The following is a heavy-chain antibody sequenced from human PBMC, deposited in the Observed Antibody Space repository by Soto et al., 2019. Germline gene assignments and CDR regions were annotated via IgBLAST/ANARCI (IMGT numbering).Heavy chain of an antibody. CDR3: AKDDYGDYLADY. V-gene: IGHV3-23*01. D-gene: IGHD4-17*01. CDR2: ISGSGGST. Sequence: EVQLLESGGGLVQPGGSLRLSCAASGFTFSSCAMSWVRQAPGKGLEWVSAISGSGGSTYYADSVKGRFTISRDNSKNTLYLQMNSLRAEDTAVYYCAKDDYGDYLADYWGQGTLVTVSS. CDR1: GFTFSSCA. J-gene: IGHJ4*02.